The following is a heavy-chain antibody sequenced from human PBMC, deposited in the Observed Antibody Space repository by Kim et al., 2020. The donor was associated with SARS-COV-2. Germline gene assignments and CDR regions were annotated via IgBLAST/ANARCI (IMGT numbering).Heavy chain of an antibody. CDR3: AKDLGIRFLEWTSEPEGMDY. CDR2: ISWNSGSI. V-gene: IGHV3-9*01. Sequence: GGSLRLSCAASGFTFDDYAMHWVRQAPGKGLEWVSGISWNSGSIGYADSVKGRFTISRDNAKNSLYLQMNSLRAEDTALYYCAKDLGIRFLEWTSEPEGMDYWGQGTLVTVSS. D-gene: IGHD3-3*01. CDR1: GFTFDDYA. J-gene: IGHJ4*02.